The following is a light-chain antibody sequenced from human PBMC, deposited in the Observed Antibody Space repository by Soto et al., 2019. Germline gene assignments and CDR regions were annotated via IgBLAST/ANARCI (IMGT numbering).Light chain of an antibody. Sequence: QSVLTQPASVSGSPGQSITFSCTGTSSDVGSYNLVSWYQQLPGEAPKLIIYEGSKRPSGVSNRFSASKSGNTASLTISGLQAEDEADYYCCSYAGSSTLYVFGTGTKLTVL. CDR2: EGS. CDR3: CSYAGSSTLYV. CDR1: SSDVGSYNL. J-gene: IGLJ1*01. V-gene: IGLV2-23*01.